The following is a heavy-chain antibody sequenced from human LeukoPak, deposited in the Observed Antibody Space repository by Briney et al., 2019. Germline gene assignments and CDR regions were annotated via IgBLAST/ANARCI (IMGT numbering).Heavy chain of an antibody. CDR1: GFTFSSYA. V-gene: IGHV3-23*01. J-gene: IGHJ4*02. Sequence: ESGGSLRLSCAASGFTFSSYAMSWVRQAPGKGLEWVSAISGSGGSTYYADSVKGRFTISRDNSKNTLYLQMNSLTDEDTAVYYCARAPYTTGRGYYFDYWGQGTLVTVSS. CDR3: ARAPYTTGRGYYFDY. CDR2: ISGSGGST. D-gene: IGHD2/OR15-2a*01.